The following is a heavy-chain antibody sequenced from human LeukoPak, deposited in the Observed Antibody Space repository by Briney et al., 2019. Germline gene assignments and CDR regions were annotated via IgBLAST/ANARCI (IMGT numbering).Heavy chain of an antibody. V-gene: IGHV1-69*01. CDR3: AVDLKLLWFGELDY. Sequence: SVEVSCKASGGTFSSYAISWVRQAPGQGLEWMGGIIPIFGTANYAQKFQGRVTITADESTSTAYMELSSLRSEDTDVYYCAVDLKLLWFGELDYWGQGTLVTVSS. J-gene: IGHJ4*02. CDR1: GGTFSSYA. CDR2: IIPIFGTA. D-gene: IGHD3-10*01.